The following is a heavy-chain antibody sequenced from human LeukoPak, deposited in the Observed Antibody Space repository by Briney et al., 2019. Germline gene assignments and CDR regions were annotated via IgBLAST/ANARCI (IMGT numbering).Heavy chain of an antibody. V-gene: IGHV3-48*04. Sequence: GGSLRLSCAASGFTFSNYNINWVRQAPGKGLEWVSYISSGSSTIYYADSVKGRFTISRDNAKNSLYLQMNSLRAEDTAVYFCARSFLMSFGELLSGGFDVWGQGAMVTVSS. D-gene: IGHD3-10*01. CDR2: ISSGSSTI. CDR1: GFTFSNYN. CDR3: ARSFLMSFGELLSGGFDV. J-gene: IGHJ3*01.